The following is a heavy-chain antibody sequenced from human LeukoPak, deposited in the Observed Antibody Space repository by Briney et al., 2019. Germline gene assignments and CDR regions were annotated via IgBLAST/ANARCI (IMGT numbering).Heavy chain of an antibody. CDR2: IIPIFGTA. CDR3: ARDSRPRTIEDWFDP. Sequence: GASVKVSCKASGGTFSSYAISWVRQAPGQGLEWMGGIIPIFGTANYAQKFQGRVTITADESTSTAYVELSSLRSEDTAVYYCARDSRPRTIEDWFDPWGQGTLVTVSS. D-gene: IGHD1-14*01. J-gene: IGHJ5*02. CDR1: GGTFSSYA. V-gene: IGHV1-69*13.